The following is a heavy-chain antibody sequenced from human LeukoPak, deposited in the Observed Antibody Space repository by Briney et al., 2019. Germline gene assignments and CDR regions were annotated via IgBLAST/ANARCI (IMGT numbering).Heavy chain of an antibody. D-gene: IGHD4-17*01. CDR3: AKERQTGDYFTSDY. J-gene: IGHJ4*02. V-gene: IGHV3-64D*06. CDR2: ISSNGGST. Sequence: PGGSLRLSCSASGFTFSSYAMHWVRQAPGKGLEYVSAISSNGGSTYYADSVKGRFTISRDNSDNTLYLQMSSLRVDDTAVYFCAKERQTGDYFTSDYWGQGTLVTVSS. CDR1: GFTFSSYA.